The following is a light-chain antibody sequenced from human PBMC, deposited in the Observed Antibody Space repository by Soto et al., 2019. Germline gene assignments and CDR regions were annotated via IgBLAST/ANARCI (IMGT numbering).Light chain of an antibody. Sequence: AIRMTQSPSSISAFTGDRVTITCRTSRPISTYLAWYPKKPGKTPTLLMYAASTLQSGVPSRFSGSGSGTDFTLTISCLQSEDVATYYCQQYYTYPLAFGQGTNIEIK. CDR3: QQYYTYPLA. J-gene: IGKJ1*01. CDR1: RPISTY. V-gene: IGKV1-8*01. CDR2: AAS.